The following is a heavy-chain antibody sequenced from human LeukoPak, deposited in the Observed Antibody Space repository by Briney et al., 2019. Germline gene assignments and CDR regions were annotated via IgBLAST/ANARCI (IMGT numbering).Heavy chain of an antibody. J-gene: IGHJ6*02. D-gene: IGHD4-17*01. CDR3: ARDYGDYVWGIYGMDV. CDR2: IKQDGSEK. Sequence: GGSLRLSCAASGFTFSSYWMSWVRQAPGKGLEWVANIKQDGSEKYYVDSVKGRFTISRDNAKNLLYLQMNSLRAEDTAVYYCARDYGDYVWGIYGMDVWGQGTTVTVSS. CDR1: GFTFSSYW. V-gene: IGHV3-7*01.